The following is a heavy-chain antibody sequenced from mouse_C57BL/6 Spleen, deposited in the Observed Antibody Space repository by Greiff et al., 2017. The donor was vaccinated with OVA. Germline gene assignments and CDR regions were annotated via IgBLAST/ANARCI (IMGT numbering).Heavy chain of an antibody. CDR2: IDPETGGT. Sequence: VQLQQSGAELVRPGASVTLSCKASGYTFTDYEMHWVKQTPVHGLEWIGAIDPETGGTASNQKFKGKAILTADKSSSTAYMELRSLTSEDSAVYYCTRGELGRRYFDYWGQGTTLTVSS. J-gene: IGHJ2*01. D-gene: IGHD4-1*01. CDR1: GYTFTDYE. CDR3: TRGELGRRYFDY. V-gene: IGHV1-15*01.